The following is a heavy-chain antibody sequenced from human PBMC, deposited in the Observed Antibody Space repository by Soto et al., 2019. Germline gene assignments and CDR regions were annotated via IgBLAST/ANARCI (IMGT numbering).Heavy chain of an antibody. V-gene: IGHV4-30-2*01. D-gene: IGHD3-22*01. J-gene: IGHJ6*02. Sequence: SETLSLTCAVSGGSISSGCYSWSWIRQQPGKGLEWIGYIYHSGSTYYNPSLKSRVTISVDRSKNQFSLKLSSVTAADTAVYYCARGVHYYDSSGYLTVWGQGTTVTVS. CDR1: GGSISSGCYS. CDR2: IYHSGST. CDR3: ARGVHYYDSSGYLTV.